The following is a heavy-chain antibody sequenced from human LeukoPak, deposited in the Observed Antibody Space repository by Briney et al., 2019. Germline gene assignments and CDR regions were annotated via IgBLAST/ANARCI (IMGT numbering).Heavy chain of an antibody. CDR3: AKDRRGYSYGEFDY. CDR1: GFTFSSYA. D-gene: IGHD5-18*01. V-gene: IGHV3-23*01. J-gene: IGHJ4*02. Sequence: GSLRLSGAASGFTFSSYAMSWVRQAPGKGLEWVSAISGSGGSTYYADSVKGRFTISRDNSKNTLYLQMNSLRAEDTAVYYCAKDRRGYSYGEFDYWGQGTLVTVSS. CDR2: ISGSGGST.